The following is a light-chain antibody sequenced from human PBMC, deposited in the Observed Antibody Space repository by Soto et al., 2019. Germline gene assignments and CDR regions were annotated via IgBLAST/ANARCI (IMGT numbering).Light chain of an antibody. CDR2: GAS. Sequence: EIVMTQSPGTLSVSPGERATLSCRASQSVGSNLAWYQQKPGQAPRLLIYGASTRATGIPARFSGSGSGTEFTLPISSLQSEDFAIYFCQQYNNWPPDRTFGQGTKVEIK. V-gene: IGKV3-15*01. J-gene: IGKJ1*01. CDR3: QQYNNWPPDRT. CDR1: QSVGSN.